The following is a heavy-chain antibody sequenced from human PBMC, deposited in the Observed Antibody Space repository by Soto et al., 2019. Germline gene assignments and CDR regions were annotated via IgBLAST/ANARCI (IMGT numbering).Heavy chain of an antibody. CDR3: VRDRGYTGYDLEY. CDR2: INHNSETI. CDR1: GFPFRPNA. J-gene: IGHJ4*02. V-gene: IGHV3-48*02. D-gene: IGHD5-12*01. Sequence: EVQLVESGGGLIQPGGSLRVSGAASGFPFRPNAMNWVRRAPGKGLEWFSYINHNSETIYYADSVKGRFTISRENAKNSLYLQMNSLRDEDTAVYYCVRDRGYTGYDLEYWGQGTLVTVSS.